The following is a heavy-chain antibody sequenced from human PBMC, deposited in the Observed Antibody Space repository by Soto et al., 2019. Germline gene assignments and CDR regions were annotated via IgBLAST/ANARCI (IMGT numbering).Heavy chain of an antibody. Sequence: LSLTCAVYGGFLSESYWTWIRQPPGKGLEWIGTLSHSGSTYYNPSLKSRITISVDTSKNHFSLKLSSVTAADTALFYCARQIPDTATGTYYFDYCGQGTLVIASS. CDR2: LSHSGST. D-gene: IGHD5-18*01. V-gene: IGHV4-34*01. CDR3: ARQIPDTATGTYYFDY. CDR1: GGFLSESY. J-gene: IGHJ4*02.